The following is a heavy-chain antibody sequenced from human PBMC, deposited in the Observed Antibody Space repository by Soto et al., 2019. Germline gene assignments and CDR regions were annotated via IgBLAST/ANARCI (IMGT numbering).Heavy chain of an antibody. J-gene: IGHJ6*02. CDR3: ATTTVTPYYYYGMDV. V-gene: IGHV4-39*01. CDR2: IYYSGST. CDR1: GGSVSSSSYY. Sequence: SETLSLTCTVSGGSVSSSSYYWGWIRQPPGKGLEWIGSIYYSGSTYYNPSLKSRVTISVDTSKNQFSLKLSSVTAADTAVYYCATTTVTPYYYYGMDVWGQGTTVTVSS. D-gene: IGHD4-4*01.